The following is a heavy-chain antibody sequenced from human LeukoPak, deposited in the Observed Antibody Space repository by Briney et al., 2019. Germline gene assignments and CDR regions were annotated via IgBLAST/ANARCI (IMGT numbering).Heavy chain of an antibody. D-gene: IGHD6-19*01. J-gene: IGHJ4*02. V-gene: IGHV3-30*01. CDR3: ARDPPFRTGWSQNFFDY. Sequence: QSWGSLRLSCTPSGFTFDDYAMHWVRQAPGKGLEWVALISYDGGNIYYADSVKGRFTISRDNSQNTLYLQMNILRAEDTAVYYCARDPPFRTGWSQNFFDYWGPGTLVTVSS. CDR1: GFTFDDYA. CDR2: ISYDGGNI.